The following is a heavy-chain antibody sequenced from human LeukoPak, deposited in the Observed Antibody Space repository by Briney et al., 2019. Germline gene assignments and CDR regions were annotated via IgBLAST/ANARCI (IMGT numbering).Heavy chain of an antibody. J-gene: IGHJ6*03. Sequence: PGGSLRLSCAASGFTFSSYSMNWVRQAPGKGLEWVSYISSSNSTIYYADSVKGRFTISRDNAKNPLYLQMNSLRAEDPAVYYCARDPSPGGWIMRGCYYYYYMDVWGKGTTVTVSS. V-gene: IGHV3-48*04. CDR3: ARDPSPGGWIMRGCYYYYYMDV. CDR1: GFTFSSYS. CDR2: ISSSNSTI. D-gene: IGHD6-19*01.